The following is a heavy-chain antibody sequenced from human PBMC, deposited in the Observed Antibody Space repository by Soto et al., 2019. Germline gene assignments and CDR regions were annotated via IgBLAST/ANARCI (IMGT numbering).Heavy chain of an antibody. J-gene: IGHJ4*02. CDR1: GAAISRDGFY. V-gene: IGHV4-39*01. D-gene: IGHD6-6*01. CDR3: ARHVRDSSSISGLYYFDF. Sequence: QRRLQASGPGLVKPSDTMSLTCTDTGAAISRDGFYWGWIRRPQGKGLECMASIYDNGDTFHNPSLESRVTISMDTSKSQYALILRSVTAADTAVYSCARHVRDSSSISGLYYFDFWGPGTQVTVSS. CDR2: IYDNGDT.